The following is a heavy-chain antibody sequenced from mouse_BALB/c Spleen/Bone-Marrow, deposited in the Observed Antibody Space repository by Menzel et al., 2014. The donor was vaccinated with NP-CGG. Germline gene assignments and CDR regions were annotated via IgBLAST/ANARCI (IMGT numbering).Heavy chain of an antibody. CDR3: TRSYYRYDEEAWFAY. D-gene: IGHD2-14*01. CDR2: ISSGGSYT. CDR1: GFTFSSYT. V-gene: IGHV5-6-4*01. J-gene: IGHJ3*01. Sequence: EVDVVKSGGGLVKPGGSLKLSCAASGFTFSSYTMSWVRQTPEKRLEWDATISSGGSYTYYPDSVKGRFTISRDNAKNTLYLQMSSLKSEDTAMYYCTRSYYRYDEEAWFAYWGQGTLVTVSA.